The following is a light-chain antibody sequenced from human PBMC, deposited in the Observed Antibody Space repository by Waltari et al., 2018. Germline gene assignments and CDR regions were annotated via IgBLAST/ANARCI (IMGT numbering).Light chain of an antibody. CDR2: GAS. CDR3: QQYGSSPPSLT. Sequence: EIVLTQSPGTLSLSPGERATLSCRASRSVSSSYLAWYQQKPGQAPRLLIYGASSRATGIPDRFSGSGSGTDFTLTISRLEPEDFAVYYCQQYGSSPPSLTFCGGTKVEIK. V-gene: IGKV3-20*01. J-gene: IGKJ4*01. CDR1: RSVSSSY.